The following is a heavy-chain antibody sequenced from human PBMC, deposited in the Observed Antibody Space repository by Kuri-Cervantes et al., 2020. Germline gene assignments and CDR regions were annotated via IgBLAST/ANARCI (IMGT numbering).Heavy chain of an antibody. CDR1: GYTFTTYE. D-gene: IGHD6-13*01. CDR3: ATTPQFLVAAAGNGPLYYGMDV. V-gene: IGHV1-8*01. J-gene: IGHJ6*02. Sequence: ASVKVSCKTSGYTFTTYEINWVRQATGQGLEWMGWMNPNSANTGYAQKFQGRVTMTRNTSLSTAYMELSSLRSEDTAVYYCATTPQFLVAAAGNGPLYYGMDVWGQGTTVTVSS. CDR2: MNPNSANT.